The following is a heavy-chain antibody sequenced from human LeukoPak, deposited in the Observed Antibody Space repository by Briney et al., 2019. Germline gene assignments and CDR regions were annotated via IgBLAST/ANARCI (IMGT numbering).Heavy chain of an antibody. V-gene: IGHV5-51*01. D-gene: IGHD5-18*01. CDR1: GNTFTSHW. Sequence: GESLKISCKNYGNTFTSHWIAWVRQLPGKGLECMAIIYPADSDTRYSPSFQGLVTISVDKSISTAYLQWSSLRASDSAMYYCARPGGYSFGPFDYWGQGTLVTVSS. CDR3: ARPGGYSFGPFDY. J-gene: IGHJ4*02. CDR2: IYPADSDT.